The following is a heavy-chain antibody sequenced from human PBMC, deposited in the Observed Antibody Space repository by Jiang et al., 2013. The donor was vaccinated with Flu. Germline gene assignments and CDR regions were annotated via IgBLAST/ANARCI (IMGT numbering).Heavy chain of an antibody. Sequence: PGLVKPSETLSLTCTVSGGSISSYYWSWIRQPPGKGLEWIGYIYYSGSTNYNPSLKSRVTISVDTSKNQFSLKLSSVTAADTAVYYCARRGQLWKTNEYYFDYWGQGTLVTVSS. CDR2: IYYSGST. J-gene: IGHJ4*02. CDR3: ARRGQLWKTNEYYFDY. CDR1: GGSISSYY. V-gene: IGHV4-59*13. D-gene: IGHD5-18*01.